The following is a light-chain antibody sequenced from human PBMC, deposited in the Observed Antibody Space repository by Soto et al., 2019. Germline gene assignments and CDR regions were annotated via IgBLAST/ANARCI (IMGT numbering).Light chain of an antibody. V-gene: IGLV2-8*01. Sequence: QSVLTQPPSASGSPGQSVSISCTGTSSDFGGYNFVSWYQQHPGKAPKLMIYEVSKRPSGIPDRFSGSKSGNTASLTVSGLQAEDEADYYCSSYAGNRHFYVFGTGTKVTV. CDR3: SSYAGNRHFYV. J-gene: IGLJ1*01. CDR2: EVS. CDR1: SSDFGGYNF.